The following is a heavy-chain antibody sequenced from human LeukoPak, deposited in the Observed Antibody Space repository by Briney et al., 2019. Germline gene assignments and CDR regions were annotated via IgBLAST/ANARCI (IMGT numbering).Heavy chain of an antibody. D-gene: IGHD3-10*01. Sequence: ASVKVSCKASGYTFINYNIYWVRQATGQRLEWMGWMNPNSANTGYAQKFQGRVTMTRNTSISTAYMELSNLRSDDTAVYYCARGHGLGFDPWGQGTLVTVSS. CDR2: MNPNSANT. CDR1: GYTFINYN. CDR3: ARGHGLGFDP. V-gene: IGHV1-8*01. J-gene: IGHJ5*02.